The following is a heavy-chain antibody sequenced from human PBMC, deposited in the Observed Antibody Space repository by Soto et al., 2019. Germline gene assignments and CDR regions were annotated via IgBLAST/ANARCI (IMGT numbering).Heavy chain of an antibody. J-gene: IGHJ6*02. CDR3: GRGVDNWNDYYYGMDV. CDR2: ISAYNGNT. CDR1: GYTFTSYG. Sequence: QVQLVQSGAEVKKPGASVKVSCKASGYTFTSYGISWVRQAPGQGLEWMGWISAYNGNTNYAQKLQGRVTMTTDTSTSTACMELRSLRSDDKAGYYCGRGVDNWNDYYYGMDVWGQGPTVTVSS. D-gene: IGHD1-1*01. V-gene: IGHV1-18*01.